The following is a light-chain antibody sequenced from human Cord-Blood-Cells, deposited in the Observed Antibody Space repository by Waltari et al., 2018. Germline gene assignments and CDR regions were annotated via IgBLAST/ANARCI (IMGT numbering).Light chain of an antibody. Sequence: QSALTQPASVSGFPGQSITISCTGTSSAVGSYTLVSWYQQHPGKAPKLMIYEGSKRPSGVSNRFSGSKSGNTAALTISGLQAEDEADYYCCSYAGSSTWVFGGGTKLTVL. V-gene: IGLV2-23*01. CDR1: SSAVGSYTL. CDR3: CSYAGSSTWV. CDR2: EGS. J-gene: IGLJ3*02.